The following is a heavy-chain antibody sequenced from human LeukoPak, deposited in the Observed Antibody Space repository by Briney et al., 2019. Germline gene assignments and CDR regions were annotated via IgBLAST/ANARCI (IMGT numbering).Heavy chain of an antibody. CDR1: GFTFSSYA. CDR2: ISDSGGST. J-gene: IGHJ4*02. V-gene: IGHV3-23*01. D-gene: IGHD6-13*01. CDR3: AKGSSNWRDYYYFDY. Sequence: GGSLRLSCAASGFTFSSYAVSWVRQAPGKGLAWVSAISDSGGSTQYADSVKGRFIISRDNSKNTPYLQMNSLRVEDTAVYYCAKGSSNWRDYYYFDYWGQGTLVTVSS.